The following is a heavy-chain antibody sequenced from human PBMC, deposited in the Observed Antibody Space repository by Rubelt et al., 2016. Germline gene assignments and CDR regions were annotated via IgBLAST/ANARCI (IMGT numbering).Heavy chain of an antibody. V-gene: IGHV3-33*01. Sequence: GKGLEWVAVIWYDGSNKYYADSVKGRFTISRDNPKNTLYLQMNSLRAEDTAVYYCARVLGDPYYFDYWGQGTLVTVSS. D-gene: IGHD2-21*01. J-gene: IGHJ4*02. CDR3: ARVLGDPYYFDY. CDR2: IWYDGSNK.